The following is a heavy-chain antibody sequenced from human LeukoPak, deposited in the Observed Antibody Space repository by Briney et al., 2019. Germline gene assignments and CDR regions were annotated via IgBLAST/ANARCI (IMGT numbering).Heavy chain of an antibody. Sequence: GASVKVSCKASGYTFTGYYMHWVRQAPGQGLEWMGWINPNSGGTNYAQKFQGRVTMTRDTSISTAYMELSRLRSDDTAVYYCARDVRLTRIAVAGTKRFDPWGQGTLVTVSS. J-gene: IGHJ5*02. V-gene: IGHV1-2*02. CDR3: ARDVRLTRIAVAGTKRFDP. CDR1: GYTFTGYY. D-gene: IGHD6-19*01. CDR2: INPNSGGT.